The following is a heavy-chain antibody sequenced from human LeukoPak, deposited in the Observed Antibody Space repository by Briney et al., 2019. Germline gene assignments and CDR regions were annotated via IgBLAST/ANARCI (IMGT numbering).Heavy chain of an antibody. V-gene: IGHV3-48*03. CDR2: ISSSGSTI. CDR3: ARSATGDYGPFLAEYFQH. CDR1: GFTFSSYE. Sequence: GGSLRLSCAASGFTFSSYEMNWVRQAPGKGLEWVSYISSSGSTIYYADSVKGRFTISRDNAKNSLYLQMNSLRAEDTAVYDCARSATGDYGPFLAEYFQHWGQGTLVTVSS. D-gene: IGHD4-17*01. J-gene: IGHJ1*01.